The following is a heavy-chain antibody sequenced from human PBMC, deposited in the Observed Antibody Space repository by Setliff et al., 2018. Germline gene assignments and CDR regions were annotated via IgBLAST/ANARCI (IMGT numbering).Heavy chain of an antibody. V-gene: IGHV4-4*08. D-gene: IGHD2-15*01. CDR3: ARGLNTESWTPLY. CDR2: INTKGGT. Sequence: SETLSLTCSVAGGSMTDFFWHWFRRPPGKGLEWIGYINTKGGTNYSPSLKSRVTMSVDRSRNQFSLTLSSVSAADMAVYYCARGLNTESWTPLYWSPGTLVTVSS. CDR1: GGSMTDFF. J-gene: IGHJ4*02.